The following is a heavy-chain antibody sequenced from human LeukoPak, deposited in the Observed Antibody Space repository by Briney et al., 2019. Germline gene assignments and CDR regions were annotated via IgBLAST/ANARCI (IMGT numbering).Heavy chain of an antibody. J-gene: IGHJ3*02. CDR2: ISFDERNI. Sequence: GGSLTLSCAASGLTFDSYGMHWVRQAPGKGLEWVAVISFDERNIFYGDSVKGRFTISRDNSKNTLYLQMHRLRPEDTSVYYCAKDSGYANAFDIWGQGTMVTVSS. CDR3: AKDSGYANAFDI. V-gene: IGHV3-30*18. D-gene: IGHD5-12*01. CDR1: GLTFDSYG.